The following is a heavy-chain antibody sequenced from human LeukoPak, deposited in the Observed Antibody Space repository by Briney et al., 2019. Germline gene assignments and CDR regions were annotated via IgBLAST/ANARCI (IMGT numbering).Heavy chain of an antibody. J-gene: IGHJ5*01. CDR3: ARNLRGLPSDS. V-gene: IGHV4-39*01. Sequence: SETLSLTCTVSGASVTATNYYWAWIRQPPGKGLEWLGTVSYNDITYYNPSLLGRVADSRGTSKTRFSLDLTSVTTEDTAVYFCARNLRGLPSDSWGRGILVTVTS. CDR1: GASVTATNYY. CDR2: VSYNDIT. D-gene: IGHD4-17*01.